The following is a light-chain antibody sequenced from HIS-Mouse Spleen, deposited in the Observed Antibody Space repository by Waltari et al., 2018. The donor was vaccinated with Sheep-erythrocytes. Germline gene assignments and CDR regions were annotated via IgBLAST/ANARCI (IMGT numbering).Light chain of an antibody. Sequence: SYELTQPPSVSVSPGQTASIPCPGDKLADNYACWYQQKPGQSPVLVIYQDSKRPSGIPERFSGSNSGNTATLTISGTQAMDEADYYCQAWDSSTAWVFGGGTKLTVL. J-gene: IGLJ3*02. CDR2: QDS. V-gene: IGLV3-1*01. CDR3: QAWDSSTAWV. CDR1: KLADNY.